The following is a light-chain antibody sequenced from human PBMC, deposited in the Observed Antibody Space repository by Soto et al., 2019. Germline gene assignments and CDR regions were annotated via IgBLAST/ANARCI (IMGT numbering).Light chain of an antibody. J-gene: IGKJ1*01. CDR3: AQDTTYSPWT. Sequence: DIQMTQSPSTLSASVGDRVTTTCRASQSISSWLAWYQQKPGKAPKLLIYDASSLESGVPSRFSGSGSGTEFSLNICSLQPDDFATFVSAQDTTYSPWTI. CDR1: QSISSW. V-gene: IGKV1-5*01. CDR2: DAS.